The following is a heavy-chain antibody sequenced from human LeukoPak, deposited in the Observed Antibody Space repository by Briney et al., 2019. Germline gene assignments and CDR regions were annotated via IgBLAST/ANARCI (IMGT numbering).Heavy chain of an antibody. D-gene: IGHD6-13*01. CDR1: GFTFSSYA. CDR3: AKGGKSGSSPPLIAAAGSAVLDWYFDL. Sequence: PGGSLRLSCAASGFTFSSYAMSWVRQAPGKGLEWVSAISGSGGSTYYADSVKGRFTISRDNSKNTLYLQMNSLRAEDTAVYYCAKGGKSGSSPPLIAAAGSAVLDWYFDLWGRGTLVTVSS. J-gene: IGHJ2*01. V-gene: IGHV3-23*01. CDR2: ISGSGGST.